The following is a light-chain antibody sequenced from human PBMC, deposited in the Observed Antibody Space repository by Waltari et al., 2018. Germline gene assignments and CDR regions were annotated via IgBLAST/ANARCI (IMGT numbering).Light chain of an antibody. V-gene: IGKV1-17*01. Sequence: DIQMTQSPSSLSASAGDTVTIICRASQDISSYLNWYQQKPGKPLRRLIYAASSLESGVPSRFSGTGSRTDFTLTISSLQPEDFATYYCLQYNSHPWTFGQGTKVEIK. CDR1: QDISSY. CDR2: AAS. CDR3: LQYNSHPWT. J-gene: IGKJ1*01.